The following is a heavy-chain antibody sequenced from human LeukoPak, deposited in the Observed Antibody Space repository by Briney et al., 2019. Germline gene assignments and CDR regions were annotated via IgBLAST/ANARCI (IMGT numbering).Heavy chain of an antibody. Sequence: GGSLRLSCAASGFTVSNNYMSWVRQAPGKGLEWVSVIYSGGSTYYADSVKGRFTISRDNSKNTLYLQMNSLRAEDTAVYYCARWGHYYDSSGYYYVDAFDIWGQGTMVTVSS. V-gene: IGHV3-53*01. D-gene: IGHD3-22*01. CDR2: IYSGGST. CDR1: GFTVSNNY. CDR3: ARWGHYYDSSGYYYVDAFDI. J-gene: IGHJ3*02.